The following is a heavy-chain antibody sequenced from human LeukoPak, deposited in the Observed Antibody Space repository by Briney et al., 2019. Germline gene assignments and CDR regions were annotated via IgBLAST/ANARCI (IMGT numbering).Heavy chain of an antibody. D-gene: IGHD3-10*01. Sequence: SETLSLTCTVSGGSISSYYWSWIRQPPGKGLEWIGYIYYSGSTNYNPSLKSRVTISVDTSKNQFSLKLSSVTAADTAVYYCARSLSPYYYGSGPFDYWGQGTLVTVSS. CDR1: GGSISSYY. V-gene: IGHV4-59*01. J-gene: IGHJ4*02. CDR2: IYYSGST. CDR3: ARSLSPYYYGSGPFDY.